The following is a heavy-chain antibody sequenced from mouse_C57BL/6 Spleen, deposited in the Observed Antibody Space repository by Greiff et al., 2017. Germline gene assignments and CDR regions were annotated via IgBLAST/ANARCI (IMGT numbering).Heavy chain of an antibody. CDR3: ARELGHGYFDG. D-gene: IGHD4-1*01. CDR1: GFNINDYY. J-gene: IGHJ1*01. Sequence: EVQLQESGAELVKPGASVKLSCTASGFNINDYYMHWVKQRTEQGLEWIGRIDPEDGETKYAPKFKGKATITADTSSNTAYLQLRSLTSEDTAVYYCARELGHGYFDGWGAGTTVTVSS. V-gene: IGHV14-2*01. CDR2: IDPEDGET.